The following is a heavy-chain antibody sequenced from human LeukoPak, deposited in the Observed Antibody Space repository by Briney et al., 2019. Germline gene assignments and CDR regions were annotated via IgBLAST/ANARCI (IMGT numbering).Heavy chain of an antibody. J-gene: IGHJ5*02. V-gene: IGHV4-34*01. CDR2: INHSGST. CDR3: ARGPSVCSSTSCYVNWFDP. D-gene: IGHD2-2*01. Sequence: SGTLSLTCAVYGGSFSGYYWSWIRQPPGKGLEWIGEINHSGSTHYNPSLKSRVTIPVDTSKNQFSLKLSPVTAADTAVYYCARGPSVCSSTSCYVNWFDPWGQGTLVTVSS. CDR1: GGSFSGYY.